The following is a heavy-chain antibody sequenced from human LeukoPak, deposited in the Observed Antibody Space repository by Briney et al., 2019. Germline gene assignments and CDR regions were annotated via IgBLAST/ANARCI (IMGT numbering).Heavy chain of an antibody. Sequence: ASVKVSCKASGYTFTGYYIHWVRQAPGQGLEWMGWINPNSGGTNYAQKFQGRVTMTRDTSITTAYMELSSLRSDDAAVFYCARDQGGSPGFDYWGQGTLVTVSS. CDR2: INPNSGGT. CDR3: ARDQGGSPGFDY. V-gene: IGHV1-2*02. D-gene: IGHD3-16*01. J-gene: IGHJ4*02. CDR1: GYTFTGYY.